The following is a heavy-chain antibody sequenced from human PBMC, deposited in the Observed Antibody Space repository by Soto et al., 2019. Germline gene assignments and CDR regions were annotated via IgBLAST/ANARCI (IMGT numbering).Heavy chain of an antibody. J-gene: IGHJ4*02. D-gene: IGHD2-2*01. V-gene: IGHV3-30*18. CDR1: GFTFSSYG. CDR2: ISHDGSNK. CDR3: AKEREYQVLWGYIDY. Sequence: GGSLSLSCAASGFTFSSYGMHWVRQAPGKGLEWVAVISHDGSNKYYADSVKGRFTISRDNSKNTLYLQMNSLRAEDTAVYYCAKEREYQVLWGYIDYWGQGTLVTVSS.